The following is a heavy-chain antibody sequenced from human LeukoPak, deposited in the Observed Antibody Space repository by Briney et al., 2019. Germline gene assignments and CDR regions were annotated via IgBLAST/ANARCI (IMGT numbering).Heavy chain of an antibody. Sequence: SETLSLTCAVYGGSFSGYCWSWIRQPPGKGLEWIGEINHSGSTNYNPSLKSRVTISVDTSKNQFSLKLSSVTAADTAVYYCARCGYYDFWSGYSWFDPWGQGTLVTVSS. D-gene: IGHD3-3*01. CDR3: ARCGYYDFWSGYSWFDP. CDR2: INHSGST. J-gene: IGHJ5*02. CDR1: GGSFSGYC. V-gene: IGHV4-34*01.